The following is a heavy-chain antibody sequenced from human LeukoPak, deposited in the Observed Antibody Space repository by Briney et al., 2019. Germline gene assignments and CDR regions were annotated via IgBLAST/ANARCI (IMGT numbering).Heavy chain of an antibody. Sequence: GGSLRLSCATSGFSFTDYPMSWVRQAPGKGLEWISNIRTTAEGAKYAYYADSVKGRVTISRDDGKNTLYLHMNSLRDDDTAVYYCATDQRYAFDYWGQGILVTVSS. J-gene: IGHJ4*02. CDR3: ATDQRYAFDY. CDR1: GFSFTDYP. CDR2: IRTTAEGAKYA. V-gene: IGHV3-48*02. D-gene: IGHD3-9*01.